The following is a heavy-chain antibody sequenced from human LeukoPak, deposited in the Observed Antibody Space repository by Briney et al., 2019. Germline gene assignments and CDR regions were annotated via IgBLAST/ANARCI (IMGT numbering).Heavy chain of an antibody. CDR1: GFTVSSNY. D-gene: IGHD3-22*01. CDR3: ARRNGYYDSSGYYYGDY. CDR2: IYSGGST. V-gene: IGHV3-66*02. Sequence: PGGSLRLSCAASGFTVSSNYMSWVRQAPGEGLEWVSVIYSGGSTYYADSVKGRFTISRDNSKNTLYLQMNSLRAEDTAVYYCARRNGYYDSSGYYYGDYWGQGTLVTVSS. J-gene: IGHJ4*02.